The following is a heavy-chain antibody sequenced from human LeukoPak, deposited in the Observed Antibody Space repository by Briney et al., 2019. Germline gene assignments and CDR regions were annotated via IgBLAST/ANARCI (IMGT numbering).Heavy chain of an antibody. CDR1: GGSISSGDYY. Sequence: SETLSLTCTVSGGSISSGDYYWSWIRQPPGKGLEWIGYIYYSGSTYCNPSLKSRVTISVDTSKNQFSLKLSSVTAADTAVYYCARVEMVRGVIINYYYGMDVWGKGTTVTVSS. D-gene: IGHD3-10*01. J-gene: IGHJ6*04. CDR2: IYYSGST. CDR3: ARVEMVRGVIINYYYGMDV. V-gene: IGHV4-30-4*01.